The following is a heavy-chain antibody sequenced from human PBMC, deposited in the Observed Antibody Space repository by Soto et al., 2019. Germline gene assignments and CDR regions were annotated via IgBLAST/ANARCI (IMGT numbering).Heavy chain of an antibody. Sequence: ASVKVSCKASGYTFTSYYMHWVRQAPGQGLEWMGIINPSGGSTSYAQKFQGRVTMTRDTSTSTVYMELSSLRSEDTAVYYCARVVSNARYYYYGMDVWGQGTSVPVSS. CDR3: ARVVSNARYYYYGMDV. CDR2: INPSGGST. CDR1: GYTFTSYY. V-gene: IGHV1-46*01. D-gene: IGHD7-27*01. J-gene: IGHJ6*02.